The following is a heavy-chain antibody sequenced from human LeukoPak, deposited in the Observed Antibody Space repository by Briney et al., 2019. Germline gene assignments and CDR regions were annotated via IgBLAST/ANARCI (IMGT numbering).Heavy chain of an antibody. CDR3: ARLPTGTFDY. Sequence: PSETLSLTCTVSGGXISSSNYYWGWIRQPPGKGLEWIGSIYNTGSTYYNPSLKSRVTISVDTSKNQFSLKLNSVIAADTAVYHCARLPTGTFDYWGQGTLVTVSS. CDR1: GGXISSSNYY. D-gene: IGHD1-1*01. J-gene: IGHJ4*02. CDR2: IYNTGST. V-gene: IGHV4-39*01.